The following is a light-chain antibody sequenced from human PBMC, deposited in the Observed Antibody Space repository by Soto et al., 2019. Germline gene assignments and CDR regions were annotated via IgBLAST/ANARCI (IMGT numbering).Light chain of an antibody. V-gene: IGKV1-5*01. CDR3: QQYDYSRT. J-gene: IGKJ1*01. Sequence: EIQLTQFPSTLSASVGDSVTLTCRASQNVTTSMAWYQHKPGRAPKLLIFDVSNLESGVPSRFSGGGSGTVFTLTISSLHSDDSATYYCQQYDYSRTFGLGTKLDLK. CDR1: QNVTTS. CDR2: DVS.